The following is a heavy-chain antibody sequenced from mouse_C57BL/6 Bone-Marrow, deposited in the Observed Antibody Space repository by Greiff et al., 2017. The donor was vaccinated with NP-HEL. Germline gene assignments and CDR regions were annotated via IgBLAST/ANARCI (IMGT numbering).Heavy chain of an antibody. Sequence: DVKLVESGPGLVKPSQSLSLTCSVTGYSITSGYYWNWIRQFPGNKLEWMGYISYDGSNNYNPSLKNRISITRDTSKNQFFLKLNSVTTEDTATYYCVLLRLGYWGQGTTLTVSS. V-gene: IGHV3-6*01. CDR3: VLLRLGY. D-gene: IGHD1-2*01. CDR1: GYSITSGYY. J-gene: IGHJ2*01. CDR2: ISYDGSN.